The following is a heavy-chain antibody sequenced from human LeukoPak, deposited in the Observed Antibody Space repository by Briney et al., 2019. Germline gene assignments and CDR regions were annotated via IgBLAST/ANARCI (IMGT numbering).Heavy chain of an antibody. CDR1: GFTFSDYN. CDR3: ARVLRYCSGGNFYSGGLGYMDV. V-gene: IGHV3-11*01. J-gene: IGHJ6*03. D-gene: IGHD2-15*01. CDR2: ISRSGSTK. Sequence: GGSLRLSCAASGFTFSDYNMRWLRQAPGKGLEWVSSISRSGSTKYYADSVKGLFTISRDNAKNSLFLQMTSLRAEDTAGYYCARVLRYCSGGNFYSGGLGYMDVWGKGTTVTISS.